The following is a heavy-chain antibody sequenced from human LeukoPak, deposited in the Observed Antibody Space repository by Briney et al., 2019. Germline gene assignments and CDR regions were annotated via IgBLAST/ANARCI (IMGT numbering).Heavy chain of an antibody. V-gene: IGHV3-48*04. CDR3: ARDAGYSSGWYLY. J-gene: IGHJ4*02. CDR2: ISSSGSTI. D-gene: IGHD6-19*01. Sequence: GGSLRLSCVVSGFTFSNYGMNWVRQAPGKGLEWVSYISSSGSTIYYADSVKGRFTISRDNAKNSLYLQMNSLRAEDTAVYYCARDAGYSSGWYLYWGQGTLVTVSS. CDR1: GFTFSNYG.